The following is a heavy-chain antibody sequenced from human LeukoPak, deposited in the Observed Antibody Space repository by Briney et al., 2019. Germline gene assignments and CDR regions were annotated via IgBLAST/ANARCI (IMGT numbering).Heavy chain of an antibody. J-gene: IGHJ4*02. Sequence: SETLSLTCTVSGGSISSSCYYWGWIRQPPGKGLEWIGSIYYSGSTYYHPSLKSRVTISVDTSKNQFSLKLSSVTAADTAVYYCARHAIGNCSSTSCALLGLSQVFDYWGQGTLVTVSS. CDR3: ARHAIGNCSSTSCALLGLSQVFDY. CDR2: IYYSGST. D-gene: IGHD2-2*01. CDR1: GGSISSSCYY. V-gene: IGHV4-39*01.